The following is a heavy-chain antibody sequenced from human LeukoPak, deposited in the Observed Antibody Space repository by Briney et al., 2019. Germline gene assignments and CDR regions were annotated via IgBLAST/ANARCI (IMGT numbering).Heavy chain of an antibody. V-gene: IGHV3-23*01. Sequence: GGSLRLSCAASGVTFCTYAMRWVRQAPGKGLEWVSSITDSGGSAFYADSVKGRFTISRENTTNTLYLHMDSVSAEDTALYYCARVLGGGPFEMWGQGAMVTVSS. J-gene: IGHJ3*02. CDR3: ARVLGGGPFEM. D-gene: IGHD3-16*01. CDR1: GVTFCTYA. CDR2: ITDSGGSA.